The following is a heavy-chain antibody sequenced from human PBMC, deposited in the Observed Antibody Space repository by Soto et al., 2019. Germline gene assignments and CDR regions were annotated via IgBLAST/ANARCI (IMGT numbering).Heavy chain of an antibody. V-gene: IGHV3-23*01. CDR2: ISGSGGNL. CDR1: GFTFSSYA. J-gene: IGHJ6*02. D-gene: IGHD6-19*01. Sequence: DVQLLESGGGLVQPGGSLRLSCVVSGFTFSSYAMSWVRQAPGKGLEWVSSISGSGGNLYYADSVKGRFTISRDNPKNRLHLQMNSLRAEDTAVYYCAMPASGWYPKLMNGMDVWCQGTTVTVSS. CDR3: AMPASGWYPKLMNGMDV.